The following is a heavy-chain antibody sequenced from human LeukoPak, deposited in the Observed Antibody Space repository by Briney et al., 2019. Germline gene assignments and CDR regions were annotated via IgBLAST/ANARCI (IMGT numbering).Heavy chain of an antibody. CDR3: ARDNWNYGSSMDV. J-gene: IGHJ6*02. CDR1: GGSFSSYY. D-gene: IGHD1-7*01. Sequence: SETLSLTCTVSGGSFSSYYWSWIRQPPGKGPEWIGYIYYSGSTNYNPSLKSRVTISVDTSKNQFSLKLSSVTAADTAVYHCARDNWNYGSSMDVWGQGTTVTVSS. CDR2: IYYSGST. V-gene: IGHV4-59*01.